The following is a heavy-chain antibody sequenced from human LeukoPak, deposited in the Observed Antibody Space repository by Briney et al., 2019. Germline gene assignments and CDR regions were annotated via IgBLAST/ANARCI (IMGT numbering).Heavy chain of an antibody. CDR1: GFTFSSYA. CDR2: ISSNGGST. Sequence: GGSLRLSCAASGFTFSSYAMHWVRQAPGKGLEYVSAISSNGGSTYYANSVKGRFTISRDNSKNTLYLQMGSLRAEDTAVYYCAKDYRPDFGVDTPIDYWGQGTLVTVSS. CDR3: AKDYRPDFGVDTPIDY. V-gene: IGHV3-64*01. J-gene: IGHJ4*02. D-gene: IGHD3-3*01.